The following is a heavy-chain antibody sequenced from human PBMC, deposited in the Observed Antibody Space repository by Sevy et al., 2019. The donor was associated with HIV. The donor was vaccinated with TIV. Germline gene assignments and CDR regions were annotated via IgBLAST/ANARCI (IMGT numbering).Heavy chain of an antibody. CDR2: MNPHGGKV. V-gene: IGHV1-8*01. Sequence: ASVKVSCKASGYPFTNFDIHWVRQAAGQGLEWMGWMNPHGGKVGYAQQFQGRVTLTRDTSISTVFMELRSLRSADTAIYYCARGGHPYYYYYMDVWGKGTTVTVSS. J-gene: IGHJ6*03. CDR1: GYPFTNFD. CDR3: ARGGHPYYYYYMDV.